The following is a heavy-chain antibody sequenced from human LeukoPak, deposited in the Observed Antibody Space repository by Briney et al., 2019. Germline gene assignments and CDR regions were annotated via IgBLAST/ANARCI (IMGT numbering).Heavy chain of an antibody. CDR3: AKAVGGYFDY. V-gene: IGHV3-7*03. D-gene: IGHD2-15*01. CDR2: IKQDGSEK. Sequence: GGSLRLSCAASGFTFSSYWMSWVRQAPGKGLEWVANIKQDGSEKYYVDSVKGRFTISRDNSKNTLYLQMNSLRAEDTAVYYCAKAVGGYFDYWGQGTLVTVSS. J-gene: IGHJ4*02. CDR1: GFTFSSYW.